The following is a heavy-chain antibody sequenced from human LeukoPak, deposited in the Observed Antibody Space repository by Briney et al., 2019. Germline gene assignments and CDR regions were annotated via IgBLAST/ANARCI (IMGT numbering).Heavy chain of an antibody. Sequence: SETLSLTCAVSGGSFSGYYWSWIRQPPGRGLEWIGEINHSGSTNYNPSLKSRVTISVDTSKNQFSLKLSSVTAADTAVYYCARGRRDYVWGSPLHYNHPFDYWGQGTLVTVSS. CDR3: ARGRRDYVWGSPLHYNHPFDY. V-gene: IGHV4-34*01. CDR1: GGSFSGYY. CDR2: INHSGST. D-gene: IGHD3-16*01. J-gene: IGHJ4*02.